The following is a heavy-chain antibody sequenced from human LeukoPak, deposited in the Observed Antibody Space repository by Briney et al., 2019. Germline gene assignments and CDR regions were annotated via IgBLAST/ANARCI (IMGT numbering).Heavy chain of an antibody. CDR3: ARQAYYYDSSGYGGFDP. V-gene: IGHV4-38-2*02. CDR1: GYSISSGYY. CDR2: IYHSGST. J-gene: IGHJ5*02. Sequence: SETLSLTCTVSGYSISSGYYWGWIRLPPGKGLEWIGSIYHSGSTNYNPSLKSRVTISVDTSKNQFSLKLSSVTAADTAVYYCARQAYYYDSSGYGGFDPWGQGTLVTVSS. D-gene: IGHD3-22*01.